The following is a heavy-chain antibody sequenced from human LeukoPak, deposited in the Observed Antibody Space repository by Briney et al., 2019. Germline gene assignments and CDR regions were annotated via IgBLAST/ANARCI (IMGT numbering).Heavy chain of an antibody. V-gene: IGHV1-2*02. CDR1: GYTFTGYY. Sequence: ASVKVSCKASGYTFTGYYMHWVRQAPGQGLEWMGWINPNSGGTNYAQKFQGRVTMTRDTSISTAYMELSRLRSDDTAVYYCARIVVVTATPYDAFDIWGQGTMVTVSS. CDR2: INPNSGGT. CDR3: ARIVVVTATPYDAFDI. J-gene: IGHJ3*02. D-gene: IGHD2-21*02.